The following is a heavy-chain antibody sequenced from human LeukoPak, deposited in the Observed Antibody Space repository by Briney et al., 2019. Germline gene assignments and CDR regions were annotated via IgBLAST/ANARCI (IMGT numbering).Heavy chain of an antibody. V-gene: IGHV3-30-3*01. J-gene: IGHJ4*02. D-gene: IGHD3-16*02. CDR2: ISYDGSNK. Sequence: GGSLRLSCAASGFTFSSYAMHWVRQAPGKGLEWVAVISYDGSNKYYADSVKGRFTISRDNSKNTLYLQMNSLRAEDTAVYYCARTMIMFGGVIVPTDYWGQGTLVTVSS. CDR1: GFTFSSYA. CDR3: ARTMIMFGGVIVPTDY.